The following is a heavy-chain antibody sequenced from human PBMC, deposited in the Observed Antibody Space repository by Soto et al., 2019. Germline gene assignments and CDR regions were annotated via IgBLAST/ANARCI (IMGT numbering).Heavy chain of an antibody. J-gene: IGHJ4*02. Sequence: EVQLVESGGGLVKPGGSLRLSCAASGFTFSNAWMNWVRQAPGKGLEWVGRIKSKPDGGTTDYAAPVKGRFTISRDDSKNTLYLQMNSLKTEDTAVYYCVAFDYWGQGTLVTVSS. CDR2: IKSKPDGGTT. D-gene: IGHD5-12*01. CDR1: GFTFSNAW. V-gene: IGHV3-15*07. CDR3: VAFDY.